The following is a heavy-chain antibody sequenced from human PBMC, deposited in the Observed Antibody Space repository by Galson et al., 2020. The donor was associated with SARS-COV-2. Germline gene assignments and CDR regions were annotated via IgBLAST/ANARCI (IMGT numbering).Heavy chain of an antibody. CDR1: GGSISSYY. V-gene: IGHV4-59*01. CDR2: LYYSGST. Sequence: SETLSLTCTVSGGSISSYYWSWIRQPPGKGLEWIGYLYYSGSTNYNPSLKSRVTISVDTSKNQFSLKLSSVTAADTAVYYCARESYDSSGDYLAYFDYWGQGTLVTVSS. J-gene: IGHJ4*02. D-gene: IGHD3-22*01. CDR3: ARESYDSSGDYLAYFDY.